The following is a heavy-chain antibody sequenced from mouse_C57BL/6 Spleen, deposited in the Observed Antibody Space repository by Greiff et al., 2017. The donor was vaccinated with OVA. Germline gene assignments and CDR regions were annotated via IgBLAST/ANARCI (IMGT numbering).Heavy chain of an antibody. CDR2: IYPGSGNT. CDR3: ARGDDYWYFDV. D-gene: IGHD2-3*01. J-gene: IGHJ1*03. CDR1: GYSFTSYY. V-gene: IGHV1-66*01. Sequence: VQLQQSGPELVKPGASVKISCKASGYSFTSYYIHWVKQRPGQGLEWIGWIYPGSGNTKYNEKFKGKATLTADTSSSTAYMQLSSLTSEDSAVYYCARGDDYWYFDVWGTGTTVTVSS.